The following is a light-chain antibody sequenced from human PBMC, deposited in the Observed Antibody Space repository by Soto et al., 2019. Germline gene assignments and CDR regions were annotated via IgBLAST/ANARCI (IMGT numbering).Light chain of an antibody. J-gene: IGLJ1*01. CDR2: CDS. CDR1: SSNLGAGYD. CDR3: QSSDSRLSGSDV. V-gene: IGLV1-40*01. Sequence: QSVLTQPPSLSGAPGQRVTISCTGSSSNLGAGYDVNWYQQLPGTAPKLLIFCDSNRPSGVPDRFSGSKSGTSASLAITGLQAADEADYYCQSSDSRLSGSDVFGTGTKVTVL.